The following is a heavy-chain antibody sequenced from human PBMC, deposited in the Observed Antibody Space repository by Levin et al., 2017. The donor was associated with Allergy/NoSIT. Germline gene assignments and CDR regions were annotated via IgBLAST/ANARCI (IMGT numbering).Heavy chain of an antibody. CDR1: GFPLRTSW. Sequence: LSLPCGASGFPLRTSWMSWVRQAPGKGLEWVANIKGGESDTYYVDSVKGRFTISRDNANNVLYLQMNSLRVEDTAVYYCTRDDHYYYMDVWGKGTTVTVSS. CDR2: IKGGESDT. V-gene: IGHV3-7*04. J-gene: IGHJ6*03. CDR3: TRDDHYYYMDV.